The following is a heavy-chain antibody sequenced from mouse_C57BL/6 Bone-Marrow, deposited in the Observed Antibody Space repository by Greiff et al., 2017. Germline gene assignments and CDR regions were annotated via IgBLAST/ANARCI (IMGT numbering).Heavy chain of an antibody. J-gene: IGHJ2*01. Sequence: DVQLVESGEGLVKPGGSLKLSCAASGFTFSSYAMSWVRQTPEKRLEWVAYISSGGDYIYYADTVKGRFTISRDNARNTLYLQMSSLKSEDTAMYYWTRNYDDYDGAYYFDYWGQGTTLTVSS. D-gene: IGHD2-4*01. V-gene: IGHV5-9-1*02. CDR1: GFTFSSYA. CDR3: TRNYDDYDGAYYFDY. CDR2: ISSGGDYI.